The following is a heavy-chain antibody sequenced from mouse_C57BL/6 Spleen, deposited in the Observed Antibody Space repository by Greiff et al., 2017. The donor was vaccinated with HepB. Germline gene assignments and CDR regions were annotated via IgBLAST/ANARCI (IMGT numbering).Heavy chain of an antibody. CDR3: ARENYSKAWFAY. CDR2: IYPGSGST. J-gene: IGHJ3*01. Sequence: QVQLQQPGAELVKPGASVKMSCKASGYTFTSYWITWVKQRPGQGLEWIGDIYPGSGSTNYNEKFKSKATLTVDTSSSTAYMQLSSLTSEDSAVYYCARENYSKAWFAYWGQGTLVTVSA. D-gene: IGHD2-5*01. CDR1: GYTFTSYW. V-gene: IGHV1-55*01.